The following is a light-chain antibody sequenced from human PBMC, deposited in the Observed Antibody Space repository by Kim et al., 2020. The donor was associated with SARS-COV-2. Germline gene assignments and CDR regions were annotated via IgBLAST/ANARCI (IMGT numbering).Light chain of an antibody. V-gene: IGLV1-44*01. CDR1: TYNIGVYT. J-gene: IGLJ3*02. CDR2: SNN. CDR3: AAWDDRLNGVV. Sequence: GRMVTFSCSGSTYNIGVYTVNWFQQLPGTAPKLLIFSNNQRPSGVPDRFSASKSGTSASLAISGLQSEDEADYYCAAWDDRLNGVVFGGGTQLTVL.